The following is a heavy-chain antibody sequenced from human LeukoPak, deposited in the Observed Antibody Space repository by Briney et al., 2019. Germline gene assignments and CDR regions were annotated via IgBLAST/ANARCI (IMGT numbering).Heavy chain of an antibody. J-gene: IGHJ4*02. V-gene: IGHV1-2*02. Sequence: ASVKVSCKASGYTFTGYYIHWVRQAPGQGLEWMGWIDPNSGGTYYAQNFQGRVTMTRDTSISTAYMELSGLRSDDTAVYYCARHSGYDRRFDYWGQGTLVTVSS. CDR2: IDPNSGGT. CDR1: GYTFTGYY. CDR3: ARHSGYDRRFDY. D-gene: IGHD5-12*01.